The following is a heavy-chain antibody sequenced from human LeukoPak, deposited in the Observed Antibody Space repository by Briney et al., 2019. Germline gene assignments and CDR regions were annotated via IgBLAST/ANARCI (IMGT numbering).Heavy chain of an antibody. CDR2: ISSSSSYI. V-gene: IGHV3-21*01. Sequence: VGSLRLSCAASGFTFSSYSMNWVRQAPGKGLEWVSSISSSSSYIYYADTVKGRFAISRDNAKNSLYLQMNSLRAEDTAVYYCARLRELLTDYWGQGTLATVSS. CDR1: GFTFSSYS. CDR3: ARLRELLTDY. J-gene: IGHJ4*02. D-gene: IGHD2-15*01.